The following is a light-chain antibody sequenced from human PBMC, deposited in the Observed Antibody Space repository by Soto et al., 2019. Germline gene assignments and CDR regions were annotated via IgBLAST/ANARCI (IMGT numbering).Light chain of an antibody. V-gene: IGKV1-5*01. CDR3: QHYNSYSEA. CDR2: DVS. Sequence: DIQMTQSPSTLSASVGDRVTITCRASQSISSWLAWYQQKPGKAPYLLISDVSSLERGVPSRFSGSGSGTEFTLTISSLQPDDFATYYCQHYNSYSEAFGQGTKVDIK. J-gene: IGKJ1*01. CDR1: QSISSW.